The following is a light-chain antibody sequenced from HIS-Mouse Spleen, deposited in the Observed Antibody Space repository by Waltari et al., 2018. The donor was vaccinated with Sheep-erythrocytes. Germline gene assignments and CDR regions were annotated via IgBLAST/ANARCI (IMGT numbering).Light chain of an antibody. Sequence: QSALTQPRSVSGSPGQSVTISCTGTSSDVGGYNYFPWYQQHPGKAPKLMMYDVSKRPSGVPDRFSGSKSGNTASLTISGLQAEDEADYYCCSYAGSYNHVFATGTKVTVL. J-gene: IGLJ1*01. CDR2: DVS. CDR3: CSYAGSYNHV. V-gene: IGLV2-11*01. CDR1: SSDVGGYNY.